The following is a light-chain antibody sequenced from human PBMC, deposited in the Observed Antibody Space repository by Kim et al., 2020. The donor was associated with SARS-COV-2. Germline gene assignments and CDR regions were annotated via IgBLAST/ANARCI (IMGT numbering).Light chain of an antibody. CDR1: QSISSY. Sequence: ASVGDRVTLSCRASQSISSYLNWYQQKPGKAPKLLIFAATSLQSGVPSRFSGSGSGTDFTLTISSLQPEDFATYYCQQTYGTLVTFGQGTRVDIK. CDR2: AAT. J-gene: IGKJ1*01. CDR3: QQTYGTLVT. V-gene: IGKV1-39*01.